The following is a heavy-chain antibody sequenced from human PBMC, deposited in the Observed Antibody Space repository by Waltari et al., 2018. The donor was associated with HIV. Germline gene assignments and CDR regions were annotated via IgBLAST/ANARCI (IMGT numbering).Heavy chain of an antibody. V-gene: IGHV4-59*02. J-gene: IGHJ4*02. Sequence: QVQLQESGPGVVKPSETVSLTCGGSGGAGTIFYWGWVQQSPGRGLEWIGYIHYTGNIKYNPSLKSRVTLSADTSRNYLFLHLPSVTPADTAVYYCARSGSWSLDYWGQGVLVTVSS. CDR1: GGAGTIFY. CDR2: IHYTGNI. D-gene: IGHD6-13*01. CDR3: ARSGSWSLDY.